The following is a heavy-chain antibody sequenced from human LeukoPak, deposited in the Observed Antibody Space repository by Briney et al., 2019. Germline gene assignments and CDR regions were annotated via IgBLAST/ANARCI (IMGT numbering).Heavy chain of an antibody. CDR3: ARGYSSSPYFDY. CDR1: GFTFSSYA. CDR2: ISYDGSNE. Sequence: GRSLRLSCAASGFTFSSYAMHWVRQAPGKGLEWVAVISYDGSNEYYADSVKGRFTISRDNSKNTLYLQMNSLRAEDTAVYYCARGYSSSPYFDYWGQGTLVTVSS. D-gene: IGHD6-6*01. J-gene: IGHJ4*02. V-gene: IGHV3-30-3*01.